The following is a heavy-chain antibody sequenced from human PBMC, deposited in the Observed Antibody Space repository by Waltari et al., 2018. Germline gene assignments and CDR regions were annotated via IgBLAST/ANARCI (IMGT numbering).Heavy chain of an antibody. CDR1: GGSISSGGYS. CDR2: IYHSGST. D-gene: IGHD2-15*01. V-gene: IGHV4-30-2*01. J-gene: IGHJ4*02. Sequence: QLQLQESGSGLVKPSQTLSLTCAVSGGSISSGGYSWSWIRQPPGKGLEWIGYIYHSGSTDYNPSLKSRGTRSVDRSKNQFSLKLSSVTAADTAVYYWARVSYCSGGSCYSAYFDYWGQGTLVTVSS. CDR3: ARVSYCSGGSCYSAYFDY.